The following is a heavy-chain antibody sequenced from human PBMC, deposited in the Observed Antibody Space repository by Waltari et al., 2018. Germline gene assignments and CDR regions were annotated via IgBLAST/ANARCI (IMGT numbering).Heavy chain of an antibody. V-gene: IGHV3-23*03. Sequence: EVQLLESGGGLVQPGGSLRLSCAASGFTFSSYAMSWVRQAPGKGLEWVSVIYSGGSTYYADSVKGRFTISRDNSKNTLYLQMNSLRAEDTAVYYCAKNGAATDYWGQGILVTVSS. CDR1: GFTFSSYA. CDR2: IYSGGST. J-gene: IGHJ4*02. CDR3: AKNGAATDY. D-gene: IGHD3-10*01.